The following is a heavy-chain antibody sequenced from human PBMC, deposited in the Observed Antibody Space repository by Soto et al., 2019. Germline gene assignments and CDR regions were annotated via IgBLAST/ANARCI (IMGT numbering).Heavy chain of an antibody. D-gene: IGHD3-22*01. Sequence: GGALRLSGAASGFSFSDYSMNWVRQAPGMGLEWVSSISSSSGYIYYADSVKGRFTISRDNAKNSLYLQMNSLRAEDTAVYYCARAPPYYYDSSGYYTEYFQHWGQGTLVTVS. J-gene: IGHJ1*01. CDR2: ISSSSGYI. CDR3: ARAPPYYYDSSGYYTEYFQH. V-gene: IGHV3-21*01. CDR1: GFSFSDYS.